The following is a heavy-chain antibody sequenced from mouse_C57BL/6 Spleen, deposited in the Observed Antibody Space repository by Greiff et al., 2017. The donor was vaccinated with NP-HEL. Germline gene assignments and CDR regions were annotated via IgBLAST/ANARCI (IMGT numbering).Heavy chain of an antibody. CDR3: AVYYYGSSPDAMDY. Sequence: EVKLVESGGGLVKPGGSLKLSCAASGFTFSDHGMHWVRQAPEKGLEWVAYISSGSSTIYYADTVKGRFTISRDNAKNTLFLQMTSLRSEDTAMYYCAVYYYGSSPDAMDYWGQGTSVTVSS. D-gene: IGHD1-1*01. V-gene: IGHV5-17*01. J-gene: IGHJ4*01. CDR1: GFTFSDHG. CDR2: ISSGSSTI.